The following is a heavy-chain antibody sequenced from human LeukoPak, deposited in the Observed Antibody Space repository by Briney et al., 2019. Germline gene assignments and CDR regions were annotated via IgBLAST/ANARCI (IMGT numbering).Heavy chain of an antibody. CDR1: GYTFTSYG. CDR3: ATDTLDRSVLGGDY. CDR2: ISAYNGNT. Sequence: GSSVKVSCKASGYTFTSYGISWVRQAPGQGLEWMGWISAYNGNTNYAQKLQGRVTMTTDTSTSTAYMELRSLRSDDTAVYYCATDTLDRSVLGGDYWGQGTLVTVSS. V-gene: IGHV1-18*01. D-gene: IGHD3-22*01. J-gene: IGHJ4*02.